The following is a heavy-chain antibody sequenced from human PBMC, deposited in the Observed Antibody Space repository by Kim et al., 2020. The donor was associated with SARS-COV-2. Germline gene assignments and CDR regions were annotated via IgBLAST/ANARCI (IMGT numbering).Heavy chain of an antibody. CDR3: ARGGSGTSFSYFDY. D-gene: IGHD1-26*01. Sequence: SETLSLTCTVSTASIGSGDHYWSWVRQPPGKGLEWIGYIYYSGTTYYNPSLKSRVIISVDTAKNRFSLKLNSVTAADTAVYYCARGGSGTSFSYFDYWGQGTLVTVSS. J-gene: IGHJ4*02. V-gene: IGHV4-30-4*01. CDR1: TASIGSGDHY. CDR2: IYYSGTT.